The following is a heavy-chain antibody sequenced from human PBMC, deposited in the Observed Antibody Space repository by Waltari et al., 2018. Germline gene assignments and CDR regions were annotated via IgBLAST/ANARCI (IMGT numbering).Heavy chain of an antibody. J-gene: IGHJ3*02. CDR1: GYSISSGYY. Sequence: QVQLQESGPGLVKPSETLSLTCTVSGYSISSGYYWGWIRQPPGKGLEWIGSIYHSGSTYYNPSLKSRVTISVYTSKNQFSLKLISVTAADTAVYYCARDPEGFYYDSSGSSAFDIWGQGTMVTVSS. V-gene: IGHV4-38-2*02. CDR3: ARDPEGFYYDSSGSSAFDI. D-gene: IGHD3-22*01. CDR2: IYHSGST.